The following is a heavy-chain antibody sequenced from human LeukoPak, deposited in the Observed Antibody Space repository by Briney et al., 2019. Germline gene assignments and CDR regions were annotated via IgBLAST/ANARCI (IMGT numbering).Heavy chain of an antibody. Sequence: GGSLRLSCAASTFTFSGYRMTWVRQAPGKGLEWVAYTSETSSHTYYGDSVKGRFTISRDNAKNSLYLQMNSLRVEDTAIYYCARDRAPKARIGGMDVWGQGTTVIVSS. V-gene: IGHV3-21*06. CDR3: ARDRAPKARIGGMDV. D-gene: IGHD5-12*01. CDR1: TFTFSGYR. J-gene: IGHJ6*02. CDR2: TSETSSHT.